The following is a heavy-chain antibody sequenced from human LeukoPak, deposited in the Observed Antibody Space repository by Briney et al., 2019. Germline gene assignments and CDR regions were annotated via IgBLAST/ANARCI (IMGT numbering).Heavy chain of an antibody. CDR2: TYYSGST. D-gene: IGHD3-10*01. CDR3: ARGGLGYYGSGSYYPDAFDI. CDR1: GGSISSYY. V-gene: IGHV4-59*01. J-gene: IGHJ3*02. Sequence: SETLSLTCTVSGGSISSYYWSWIRQPPGKGLEWIGYTYYSGSTNYNPSLKSRVTISVDTSKNQFSLKLSSVTAADTAVYYCARGGLGYYGSGSYYPDAFDIWGQGTMVTVSS.